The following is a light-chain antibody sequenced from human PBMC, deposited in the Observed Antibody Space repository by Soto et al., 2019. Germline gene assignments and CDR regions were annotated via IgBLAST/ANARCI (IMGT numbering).Light chain of an antibody. J-gene: IGKJ1*01. CDR3: QQYNSYSGT. CDR1: ASISSW. CDR2: DAS. V-gene: IGKV1-5*01. Sequence: DIQMTQSPSTLSASVGDRVTITCRASASISSWLAWYQQKPGKAPKLLIYDASSLESGVPSRFRGSGSGTEFTLTISSLQPDDFATYYCQQYNSYSGTFGQGTKVDIK.